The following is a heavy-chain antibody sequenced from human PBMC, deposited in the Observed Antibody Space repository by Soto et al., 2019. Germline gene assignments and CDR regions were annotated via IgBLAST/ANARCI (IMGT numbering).Heavy chain of an antibody. Sequence: PSETLSLTCAVYGGSLSGYYWSWIRQPPGKGLEWIGEINHRGSTNYNPSLKSRVTISVDTSKNQISLRLSSVTAADAAVYYCARGRNYDILTGYSLASNDAFDIWGQGTMVTVSS. CDR1: GGSLSGYY. V-gene: IGHV4-34*01. CDR2: INHRGST. D-gene: IGHD3-9*01. CDR3: ARGRNYDILTGYSLASNDAFDI. J-gene: IGHJ3*02.